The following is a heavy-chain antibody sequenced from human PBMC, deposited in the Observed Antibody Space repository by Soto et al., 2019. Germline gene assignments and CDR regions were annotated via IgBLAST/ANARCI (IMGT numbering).Heavy chain of an antibody. D-gene: IGHD6-19*01. Sequence: SETLSLTCAVSGGSISSGGYSWSLIRQPPGKGLEWIGYIYHSGSTYYNPSLKSRVTISVDRSKNQFSLKLSSVTAADTAVYYCASLRSGWGIDYWGQGTLVTVS. V-gene: IGHV4-30-2*01. CDR2: IYHSGST. CDR1: GGSISSGGYS. CDR3: ASLRSGWGIDY. J-gene: IGHJ4*02.